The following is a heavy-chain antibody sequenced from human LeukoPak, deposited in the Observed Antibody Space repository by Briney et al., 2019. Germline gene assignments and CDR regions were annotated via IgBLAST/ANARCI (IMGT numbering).Heavy chain of an antibody. CDR1: RSTFSSNA. CDR3: LYSSGLNRYYFYY. Sequence: SGTVSCKVYRSTFSSNAISWVRQPHGRGREWIGRIIPIVGTANYAQKVQGRVTMASDEYTSTAYMELSSLRSEDTAVYYCLYSSGLNRYYFYYWGQGTLVTVSS. CDR2: IIPIVGTA. V-gene: IGHV1-69*11. J-gene: IGHJ4*02. D-gene: IGHD6-19*01.